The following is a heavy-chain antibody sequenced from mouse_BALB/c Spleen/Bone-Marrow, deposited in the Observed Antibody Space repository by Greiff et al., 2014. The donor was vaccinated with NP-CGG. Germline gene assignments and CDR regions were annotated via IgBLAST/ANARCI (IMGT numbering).Heavy chain of an antibody. Sequence: VQLVESGAELMKPGASVKISCKATGYTFSSYWIEWIKQRPGHGLEWIGEILPGSVTTNYNGRFKGKATFTADTSSNTAYMQHSSLTSEDSAVYYCARDHFDHWGPGTTLTVSS. CDR3: ARDHFDH. CDR2: ILPGSVTT. J-gene: IGHJ2*01. CDR1: GYTFSSYW. V-gene: IGHV1-9*01.